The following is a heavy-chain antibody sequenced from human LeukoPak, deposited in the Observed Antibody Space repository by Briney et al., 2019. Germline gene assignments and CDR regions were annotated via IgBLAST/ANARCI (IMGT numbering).Heavy chain of an antibody. Sequence: GASVKVSCKASGGTFSSYAISWVRQAPGQGLEWMGGIIPISGTANYAQKFQGRVTISRNTSISTAYMELSSLSSEDTAVYYCARTGATTDAFDIWGQGTMVTVSS. J-gene: IGHJ3*02. CDR3: ARTGATTDAFDI. V-gene: IGHV1-69*05. D-gene: IGHD1-26*01. CDR2: IIPISGTA. CDR1: GGTFSSYA.